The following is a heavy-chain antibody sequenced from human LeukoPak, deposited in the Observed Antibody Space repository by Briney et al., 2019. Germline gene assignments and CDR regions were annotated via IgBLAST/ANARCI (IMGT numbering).Heavy chain of an antibody. CDR1: GFTFSSYG. V-gene: IGHV3-30*03. D-gene: IGHD3/OR15-3a*01. J-gene: IGHJ5*02. CDR3: ARDYDFWGNNWFDP. CDR2: ISFDGSNK. Sequence: GRSLTLSCAASGFTFSSYGMHWVRQAPGKGLEWVAIISFDGSNKFYADSVKGRFTISRDNSKNTLYLQMNSLRAEDTAVYYCARDYDFWGNNWFDPWGQGTLVTVSS.